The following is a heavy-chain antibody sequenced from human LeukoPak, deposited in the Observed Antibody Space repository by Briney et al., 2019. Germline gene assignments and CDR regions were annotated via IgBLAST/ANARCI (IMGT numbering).Heavy chain of an antibody. D-gene: IGHD6-13*01. CDR2: ISGSGGST. CDR1: GFTFSSYA. J-gene: IGHJ4*02. V-gene: IGHV3-23*01. CDR3: AKDLSIAAAGTLLFDY. Sequence: GGSLRLSCAASGFTFSSYAMSWVRQAPGKGLEWVLAISGSGGSTYYADSVKGRFTISRDNSKNTLYLQMNSLRAEDTAVYYCAKDLSIAAAGTLLFDYWGQGTLVTVSS.